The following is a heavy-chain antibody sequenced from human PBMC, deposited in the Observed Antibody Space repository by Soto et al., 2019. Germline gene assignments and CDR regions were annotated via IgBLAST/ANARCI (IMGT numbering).Heavy chain of an antibody. CDR1: GCTFSSYA. Sequence: ASVKVSCKASGCTFSSYAISWVGQAPGQGLEWMGGIIPIFGTANYAQKFQGRVTITADESTSTAYMELSSLRSEDTAVYYCARGGRALIVATLHNWFEPWGQGTLVNVSS. J-gene: IGHJ5*02. CDR3: ARGGRALIVATLHNWFEP. D-gene: IGHD5-12*01. V-gene: IGHV1-69*13. CDR2: IIPIFGTA.